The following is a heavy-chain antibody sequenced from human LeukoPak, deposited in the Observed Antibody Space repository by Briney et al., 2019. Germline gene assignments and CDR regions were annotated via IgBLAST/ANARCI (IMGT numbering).Heavy chain of an antibody. J-gene: IGHJ4*02. CDR3: ARDPRTYTSLYYFDY. V-gene: IGHV3-30-3*01. CDR1: GFTFSSYA. D-gene: IGHD1-14*01. Sequence: GGSLRLSCAASGFTFSSYAMHWVRQAPGKGLEWVAVISYDGSNKYYADSVKGRFTISRDNSKNTLYLQMNSLRAEDTAVYYCARDPRTYTSLYYFDYWGQGTLVTVSS. CDR2: ISYDGSNK.